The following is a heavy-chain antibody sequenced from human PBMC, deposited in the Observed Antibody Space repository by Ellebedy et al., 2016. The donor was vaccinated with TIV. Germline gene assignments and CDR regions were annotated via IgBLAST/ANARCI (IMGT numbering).Heavy chain of an antibody. CDR2: INHSGST. J-gene: IGHJ4*02. Sequence: SETLSLXXAVYGGSFSGYYWSWIRQPPGKGLEWIGEINHSGSTNYNPSLKSRVTISVDTSKNQFSLKLSSVTAADTAVYYCARGRSGYYSYPPPYWGQGTLVTVSS. V-gene: IGHV4-34*01. CDR3: ARGRSGYYSYPPPY. CDR1: GGSFSGYY. D-gene: IGHD3-22*01.